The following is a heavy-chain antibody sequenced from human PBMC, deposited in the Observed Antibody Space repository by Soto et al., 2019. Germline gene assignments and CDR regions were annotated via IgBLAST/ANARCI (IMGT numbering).Heavy chain of an antibody. CDR3: ARERREWSSFDY. D-gene: IGHD3-3*01. J-gene: IGHJ4*02. Sequence: PSETLSLTCTVSGGSISSYYWSWIRQPPGKGLEWIGYIYYSGSTNYNPSLKSRVTISVDTSKNQFSLKLSSVTAADTAVYYCARERREWSSFDYWGQGTLVTVSS. CDR1: GGSISSYY. V-gene: IGHV4-59*01. CDR2: IYYSGST.